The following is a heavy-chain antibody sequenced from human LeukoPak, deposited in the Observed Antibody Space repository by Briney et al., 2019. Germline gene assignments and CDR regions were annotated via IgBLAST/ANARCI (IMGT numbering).Heavy chain of an antibody. CDR3: ARTMASTPGFDY. V-gene: IGHV4-59*01. J-gene: IGHJ4*02. D-gene: IGHD5-24*01. CDR1: GGSISSYY. CDR2: MYYSGST. Sequence: SETLSLTCTVSGGSISSYYWSWIRQPPGKGLEWIGFMYYSGSTNYNPSPKRRVTISVDMSKNQFSLNLSPVTAAATAADYCARTMASTPGFDYWGQGTLVPVSS.